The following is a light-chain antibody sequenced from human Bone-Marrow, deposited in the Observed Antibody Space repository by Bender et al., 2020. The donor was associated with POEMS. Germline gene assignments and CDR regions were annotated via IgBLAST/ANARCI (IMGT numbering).Light chain of an antibody. V-gene: IGLV1-44*01. J-gene: IGLJ2*01. CDR1: DSNFGGNN. CDR2: SNY. CDR3: SSYAGYNKLI. Sequence: QSVLTQPPSASGTPGQSVIISCSGTDSNFGGNNVNWYQHLPGTAPRLVVYSNYQRPSGVPTRFSGSKSGNTASLTVSGLQAEDEADYYYSSYAGYNKLIFGGGTKLTVL.